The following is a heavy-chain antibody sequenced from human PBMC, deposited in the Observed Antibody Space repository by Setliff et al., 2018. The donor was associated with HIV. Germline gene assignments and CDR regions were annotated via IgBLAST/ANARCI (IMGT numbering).Heavy chain of an antibody. J-gene: IGHJ4*02. CDR1: GFTFNSYW. Sequence: LRLSCAASGFTFNSYWMSWGRQPPGKGLEWVAHIGGDGREKFYLDSVEGRFTISRDNARNSLYLQMNDLRAEDTAVYYCATDRGFCTLDYWGQGTLVTVSS. D-gene: IGHD2-8*01. CDR3: ATDRGFCTLDY. CDR2: IGGDGREK. V-gene: IGHV3-7*01.